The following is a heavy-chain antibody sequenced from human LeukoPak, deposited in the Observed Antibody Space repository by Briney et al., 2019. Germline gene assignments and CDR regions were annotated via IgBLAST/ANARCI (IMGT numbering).Heavy chain of an antibody. CDR1: GFPFSSYS. CDR3: ARSIPYGTTWYGRSDY. Sequence: AGGSLRLSCAASGFPFSSYSMTWVRQAPGKGLEWVANIKPDGTTKFYVDSVKGRFTISRDNALNSLYLQMNSLRAEDTAIYHCARSIPYGTTWYGRSDYWGQGTLVTVSS. J-gene: IGHJ4*02. D-gene: IGHD6-13*01. V-gene: IGHV3-7*03. CDR2: IKPDGTTK.